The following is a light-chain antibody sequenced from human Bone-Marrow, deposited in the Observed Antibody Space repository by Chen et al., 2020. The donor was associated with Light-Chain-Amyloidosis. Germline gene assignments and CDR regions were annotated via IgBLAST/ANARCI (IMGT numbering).Light chain of an antibody. CDR2: GSS. V-gene: IGKV3-20*01. CDR3: QQYGTSPLT. Sequence: EIVLTQSPGTLSLSPGEGANLSCRASQTISRNYLTFYQQKFGQAPRLLIYGSSSMATGIPDRFTGSGSGTDFTLTINRLEPEDFAMYYCQQYGTSPLTFGGGTKVEIK. J-gene: IGKJ4*01. CDR1: QTISRNY.